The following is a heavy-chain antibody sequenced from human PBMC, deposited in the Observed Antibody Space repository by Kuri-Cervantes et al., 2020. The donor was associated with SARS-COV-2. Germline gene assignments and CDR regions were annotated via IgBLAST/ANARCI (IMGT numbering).Heavy chain of an antibody. CDR1: GFTFSDYY. Sequence: GGSLRLSCAASGFTFSDYYMNWVRQAPGKGLEWVSSISSSSTIYYADSVKGRFTISRDNAKNSLYLQMNSLRAEDTAVYYCAKGGNRDNWFDPWGQGTLVTVSS. CDR2: ISSSSTI. D-gene: IGHD1-14*01. J-gene: IGHJ5*02. CDR3: AKGGNRDNWFDP. V-gene: IGHV3-69-1*01.